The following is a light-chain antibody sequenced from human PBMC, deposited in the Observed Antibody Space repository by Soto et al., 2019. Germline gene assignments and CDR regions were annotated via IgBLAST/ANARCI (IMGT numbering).Light chain of an antibody. J-gene: IGLJ2*01. CDR3: QTWGTGIQVV. CDR2: LNSDGSH. CDR1: SGHSTYA. V-gene: IGLV4-69*01. Sequence: QAVLTQSPSASASLGASVKLTCTLSSGHSTYAIAWHQQQPEKGPRYLMKLNSDGSHSKGDGIPNRFLGSSSGAERYLTISSLQSDDEADYYCQTWGTGIQVVFGGGTKVTVL.